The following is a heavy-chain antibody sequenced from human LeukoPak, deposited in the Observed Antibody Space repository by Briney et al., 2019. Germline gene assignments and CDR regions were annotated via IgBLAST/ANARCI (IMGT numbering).Heavy chain of an antibody. CDR2: INSDGSST. V-gene: IGHV3-74*01. Sequence: HSGESLRLSCAASGFTFSSYWMHWVRQAPGKGLVWVSRINSDGSSTSYADSVKGRFTISRDNAKNTLYLQMNSLRAEDTAVYYCARDGELYWYFDLWGRGTLVTVSS. D-gene: IGHD1-26*01. J-gene: IGHJ2*01. CDR3: ARDGELYWYFDL. CDR1: GFTFSSYW.